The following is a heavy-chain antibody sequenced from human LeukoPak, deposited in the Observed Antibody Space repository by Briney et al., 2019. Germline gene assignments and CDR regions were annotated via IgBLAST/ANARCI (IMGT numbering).Heavy chain of an antibody. CDR3: AKAEIPRDKVYDAFDI. CDR1: GFTFSDFA. J-gene: IGHJ3*02. CDR2: IGGTGGDT. Sequence: GGSLSLSCAASGFTFSDFAMSWVRQAPGKGLEWVSTIGGTGGDTNYADSVKGRFTISRDNSKNTLYLQMNSLRAEDTAVYYCAKAEIPRDKVYDAFDIWGQGTKVTVSS. D-gene: IGHD2-21*02. V-gene: IGHV3-23*01.